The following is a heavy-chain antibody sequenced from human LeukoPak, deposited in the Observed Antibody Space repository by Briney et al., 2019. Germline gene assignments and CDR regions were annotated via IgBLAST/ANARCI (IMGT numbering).Heavy chain of an antibody. J-gene: IGHJ6*02. CDR2: INQDGSEK. CDR3: VRDQKWLQTYYYHGMGV. CDR1: GFTFSSYW. V-gene: IGHV3-7*01. D-gene: IGHD5-24*01. Sequence: GGSLRLSCAPSGFTFSSYWMNWVRQAPGEGLEWVANINQDGSEKYYVDSVKGRFTISRDNAKNSLSLQMNSLRAEDTAVYYCVRDQKWLQTYYYHGMGVWGQGTTVTVSS.